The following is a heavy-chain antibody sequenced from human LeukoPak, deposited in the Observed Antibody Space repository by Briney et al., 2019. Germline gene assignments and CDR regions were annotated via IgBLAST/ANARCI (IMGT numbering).Heavy chain of an antibody. Sequence: SVKVSCKASGGTFSSYAISWVRQAPGQGLEWMGGIIPIFGTANYAQKFQGRVTITADESTSTAYMELSSLRSEDTAVYYCARDSSGWPATFNWFDPWGQGTLVTVSS. CDR2: IIPIFGTA. D-gene: IGHD6-19*01. CDR3: ARDSSGWPATFNWFDP. J-gene: IGHJ5*02. V-gene: IGHV1-69*13. CDR1: GGTFSSYA.